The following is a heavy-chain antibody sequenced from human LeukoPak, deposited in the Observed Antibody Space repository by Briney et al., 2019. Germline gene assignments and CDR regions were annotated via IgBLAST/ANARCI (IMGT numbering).Heavy chain of an antibody. V-gene: IGHV3-15*01. CDR2: IKNKSDGGTA. J-gene: IGHJ4*02. D-gene: IGHD1-26*01. CDR1: GFTFSSAW. CDR3: TTWGGSFSRY. Sequence: GGSLRLSCAVSGFTFSSAWMAWVRQAPGKGLEWLGRIKNKSDGGTADSAEPVKGRFTISRDDSKSTLYLQMNSLRTEDTGVYYCTTWGGSFSRYWGQGTLVTVSS.